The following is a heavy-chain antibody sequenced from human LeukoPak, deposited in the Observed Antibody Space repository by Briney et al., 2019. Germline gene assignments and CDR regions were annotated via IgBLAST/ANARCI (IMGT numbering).Heavy chain of an antibody. V-gene: IGHV1-24*01. J-gene: IGHJ5*02. CDR1: GYTLTELS. CDR3: ATRGRYCTNGVCYPSISGFDP. CDR2: FDPEDGEP. D-gene: IGHD2-8*01. Sequence: ASVKCSCKVCGYTLTELSMHWVRQARGKGLEWMGGFDPEDGEPIYAQKFQGRVTMTEDTSTDTAYMELSSLRSEDTAVYYCATRGRYCTNGVCYPSISGFDPWGQGTLVTVSS.